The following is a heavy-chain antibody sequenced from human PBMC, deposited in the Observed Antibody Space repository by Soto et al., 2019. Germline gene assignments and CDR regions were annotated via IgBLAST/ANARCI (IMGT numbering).Heavy chain of an antibody. CDR1: GFTFSNYA. J-gene: IGHJ2*01. CDR2: ISVSGGST. CDR3: AKRTQNYYDSIVFWYFDL. Sequence: EVQLLESGGGLVQPGGSLRLSCAASGFTFSNYAMTWVRQVPGKGLAWVSAISVSGGSTYYADSVKVRFTISRDNSKNTVYMQMNSLRAEDTAIYYCAKRTQNYYDSIVFWYFDLWGRGTLVTVSS. V-gene: IGHV3-23*01. D-gene: IGHD3-22*01.